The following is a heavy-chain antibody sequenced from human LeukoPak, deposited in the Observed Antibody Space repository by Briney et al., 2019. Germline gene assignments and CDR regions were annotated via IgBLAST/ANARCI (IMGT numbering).Heavy chain of an antibody. V-gene: IGHV4-34*01. CDR2: INXSGXT. J-gene: IGHJ6*02. CDR3: ARAQRITMIVVVPAGYGMDV. Sequence: INXSGXTNYNPSLTSRFTISVDTSKNQFSLKLSSVTAADTAVYYCARAQRITMIVVVPAGYGMDVWGQGTTVTVSS. D-gene: IGHD3-22*01.